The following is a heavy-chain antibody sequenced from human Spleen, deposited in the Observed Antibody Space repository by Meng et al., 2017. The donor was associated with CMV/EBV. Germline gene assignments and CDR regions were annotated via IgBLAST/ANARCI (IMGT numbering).Heavy chain of an antibody. D-gene: IGHD2-21*02. Sequence: GGSLRLSCAASGFTFDDLAMHWVRQSPGEGLEWISGISGNSGFIGYADSLRGRFTISRDNARKSLSLEINPLRVEDTALYYCVKGGGEQVTFDAMNVWGQGTTVTVSS. CDR1: GFTFDDLA. CDR3: VKGGGEQVTFDAMNV. CDR2: ISGNSGFI. V-gene: IGHV3-9*01. J-gene: IGHJ6*02.